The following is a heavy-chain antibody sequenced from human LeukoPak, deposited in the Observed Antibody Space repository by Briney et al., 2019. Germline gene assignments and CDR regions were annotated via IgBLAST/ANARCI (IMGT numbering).Heavy chain of an antibody. CDR1: GGSISSYY. CDR3: ARRPYCSGGSCYWRWFDP. Sequence: SETLSLTCTVSGGSISSYYWSWIRQPPGKGLEWIGYIYYSGSTNYNPSLKSRVTISVDTSKNQFSLKLSSVTAADTAVYYCARRPYCSGGSCYWRWFDPWGQGTLVTVSS. D-gene: IGHD2-15*01. V-gene: IGHV4-59*01. J-gene: IGHJ5*02. CDR2: IYYSGST.